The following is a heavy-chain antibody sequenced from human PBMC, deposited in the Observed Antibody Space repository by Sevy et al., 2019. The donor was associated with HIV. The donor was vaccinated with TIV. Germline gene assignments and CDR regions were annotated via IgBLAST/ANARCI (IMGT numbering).Heavy chain of an antibody. Sequence: GGSLRLSCAASGFKFSDYGMNWVRQAPGKGLEWVASISSSSSYIFYVDSVKGRFTISRDNAKKSLYLQMDSLRAEDTAVYYCAKVADYFDRNAYYPSWGQGTLVTVSS. D-gene: IGHD3-9*01. J-gene: IGHJ5*02. CDR3: AKVADYFDRNAYYPS. CDR2: ISSSSSYI. CDR1: GFKFSDYG. V-gene: IGHV3-21*01.